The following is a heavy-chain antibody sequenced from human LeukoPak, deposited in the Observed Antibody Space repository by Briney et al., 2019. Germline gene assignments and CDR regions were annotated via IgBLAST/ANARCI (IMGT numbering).Heavy chain of an antibody. CDR1: GFTFSSYA. Sequence: GGSLRLSCAASGFTFSSYAMGWVRQAPGKGLEWVSAISGSGGSTYYADSVKGRFTISRDNAKNSLYLQMSTLRAEDTAVYYCARDGEAARSFDYWGQGTLVTVSS. CDR2: ISGSGGST. J-gene: IGHJ4*02. CDR3: ARDGEAARSFDY. D-gene: IGHD6-6*01. V-gene: IGHV3-23*01.